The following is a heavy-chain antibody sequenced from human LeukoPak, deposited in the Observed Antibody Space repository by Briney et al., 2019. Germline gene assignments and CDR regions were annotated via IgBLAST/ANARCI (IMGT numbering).Heavy chain of an antibody. V-gene: IGHV3-23*01. CDR2: ISGSGGST. J-gene: IGHJ4*02. Sequence: GGSLRLSCAASGITFITSAMSWVRQAPGKGLEWVSAISGSGGSTYYADYVKGRFTISRDNSKNTLHLQMNSLRVEDTAVYYCAKLLRGTVVPYYDYWGQGTLVTVSS. CDR1: GITFITSA. D-gene: IGHD3-10*01. CDR3: AKLLRGTVVPYYDY.